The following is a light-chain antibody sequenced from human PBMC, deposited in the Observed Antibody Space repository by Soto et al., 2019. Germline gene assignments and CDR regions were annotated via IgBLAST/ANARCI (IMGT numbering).Light chain of an antibody. CDR3: CSYAGSYPS. J-gene: IGLJ2*01. Sequence: QSALTQPRSVSGSPGPAVTLSCTGTSSDVGGYNYVSWYQQHPGKAPKLMIDDVSKRPSGVPDRFSGSKSGNTAALTISGLQAEDEADYYCCSYAGSYPSFGGGTKLTVL. V-gene: IGLV2-11*01. CDR1: SSDVGGYNY. CDR2: DVS.